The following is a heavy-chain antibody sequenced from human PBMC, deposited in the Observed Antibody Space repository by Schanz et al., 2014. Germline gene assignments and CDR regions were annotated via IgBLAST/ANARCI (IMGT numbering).Heavy chain of an antibody. V-gene: IGHV3-30-3*01. Sequence: VQLLESGGGLVQPGGSLRLSCAAYGFTLSSYAMHWVRQAPGKGLEWVAVISYDGSNKYYADSVKGRFTISRDNAKNSLYLQMNSLRAEDTAVYYCAREEGWGIAAAGPKHYYYGMDVWGQGTTVTVSS. CDR2: ISYDGSNK. D-gene: IGHD6-13*01. CDR3: AREEGWGIAAAGPKHYYYGMDV. J-gene: IGHJ6*02. CDR1: GFTLSSYA.